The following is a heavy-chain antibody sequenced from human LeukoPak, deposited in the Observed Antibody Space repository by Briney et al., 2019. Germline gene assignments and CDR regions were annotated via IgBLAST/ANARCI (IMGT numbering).Heavy chain of an antibody. V-gene: IGHV1-2*02. CDR2: INPNSGGT. D-gene: IGHD4-17*01. CDR1: GYTFTGYY. Sequence: ASVKVSCKASGYTFTGYYMHWVRQAPGQGLEWMGWINPNSGGTNYAQKFQGRVTMTRDTSISTAYMELSRLRSDDTAVYYCARAYGDYVYAFDIWGQGTMVTVSS. CDR3: ARAYGDYVYAFDI. J-gene: IGHJ3*02.